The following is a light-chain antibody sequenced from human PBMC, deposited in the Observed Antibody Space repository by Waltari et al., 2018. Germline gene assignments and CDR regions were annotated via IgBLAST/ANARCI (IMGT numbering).Light chain of an antibody. V-gene: IGLV6-57*03. CDR3: QSADDSYI. J-gene: IGLJ1*01. CDR2: KDT. Sequence: VFTQPHSMSGSPGQTVTISCTRSSGSIDSKYVKWYQQRPGSAPTTVIYKDTQRPSGVPDRFSGSIDSSSNSASLTISGLKSEDEADYYCQSADDSYIFGTGTRLTVL. CDR1: SGSIDSKY.